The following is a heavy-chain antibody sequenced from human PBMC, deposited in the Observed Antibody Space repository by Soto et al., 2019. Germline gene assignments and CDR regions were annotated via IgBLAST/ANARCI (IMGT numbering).Heavy chain of an antibody. D-gene: IGHD2-21*02. V-gene: IGHV3-53*01. Sequence: GGSLRLSCAASGFNVNSDYMNWVRQTPGKGLEWVASIYSGETTYYADSVRGRFTISSDKSKNTLYFQLSSLGIEDTAVYYCTRDGRGLGRLSLFEYWGQGVLVTVPS. J-gene: IGHJ4*02. CDR1: GFNVNSDY. CDR2: IYSGETT. CDR3: TRDGRGLGRLSLFEY.